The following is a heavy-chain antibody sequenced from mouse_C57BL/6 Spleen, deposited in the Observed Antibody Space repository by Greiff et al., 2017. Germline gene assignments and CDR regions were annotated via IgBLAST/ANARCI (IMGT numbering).Heavy chain of an antibody. J-gene: IGHJ2*01. CDR3: ARYTTVIDY. V-gene: IGHV1-82*01. CDR1: GYAFSSSW. Sequence: QVQLQQSGPELVKPGASVKISCKASGYAFSSSWMNWVKQRPGKGLEWIGRIYPGDGDTNYNGKFKGKATLTADKSSSPAYMQLSSLTSEDSAVYFCARYTTVIDYWGQGTTLTVSS. D-gene: IGHD1-1*01. CDR2: IYPGDGDT.